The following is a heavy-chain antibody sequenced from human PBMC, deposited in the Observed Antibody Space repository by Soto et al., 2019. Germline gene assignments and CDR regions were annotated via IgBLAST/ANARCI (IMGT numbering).Heavy chain of an antibody. D-gene: IGHD2-2*01. J-gene: IGHJ6*02. CDR2: IKSKTDGGTT. V-gene: IGHV3-15*01. CDR3: ARCTDSLGYEGVYYYYGLDV. Sequence: EVQLVESGGGLVKPGGSLRLSCAASGFTFSNAWMSWVRQAPGKGLEWVGRIKSKTDGGTTDYAAPVKGRFTISRDDSKNTLYLQMNSLRAEDTAVYYCARCTDSLGYEGVYYYYGLDVWGQGTTVTVSS. CDR1: GFTFSNAW.